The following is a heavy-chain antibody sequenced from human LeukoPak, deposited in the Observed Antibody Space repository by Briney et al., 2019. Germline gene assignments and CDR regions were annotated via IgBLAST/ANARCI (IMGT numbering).Heavy chain of an antibody. CDR1: GGSISSHY. V-gene: IGHV4-59*11. CDR3: AGRAKFYLDRSGFFVSGFEI. D-gene: IGHD3-22*01. J-gene: IGHJ3*02. Sequence: PSETLSLTCTVSGGSISSHYWSWLRQPPGKGLEWIGYIYYSGSTNYNPSLKSRVTISVDTSKNQFSLTLSSVTAADTAVFYCAGRAKFYLDRSGFFVSGFEIWGQGTMVTVSS. CDR2: IYYSGST.